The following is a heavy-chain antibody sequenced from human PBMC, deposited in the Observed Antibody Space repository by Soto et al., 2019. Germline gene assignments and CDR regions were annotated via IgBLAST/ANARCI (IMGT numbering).Heavy chain of an antibody. D-gene: IGHD3-22*01. Sequence: PSETLSLTCAVYGGSFSGYYWSWIRQPPGKGMEWIGEINHSGSTNYNPSLKSRVTISVDTSKNQFSLKLSSVTAADTAVYYCAMLPPHYYYDSSGYPTTPRYYFDYWGQGTLVTVSS. CDR3: AMLPPHYYYDSSGYPTTPRYYFDY. J-gene: IGHJ4*02. V-gene: IGHV4-34*01. CDR2: INHSGST. CDR1: GGSFSGYY.